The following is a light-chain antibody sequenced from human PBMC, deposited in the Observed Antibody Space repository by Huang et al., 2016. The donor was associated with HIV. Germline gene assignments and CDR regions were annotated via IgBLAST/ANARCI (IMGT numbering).Light chain of an antibody. CDR3: QHYNNWPPSWT. CDR2: GAS. CDR1: QSVNNN. Sequence: EVMMAQSPATLSVSPGERATLSCRASQSVNNNLAWYQHKPGQTPRLLIDGASTRATGIPARFSGSGSGTEFTLTISSLQSEDCAVYYCQHYNNWPPSWTFGQGTKVEIK. J-gene: IGKJ1*01. V-gene: IGKV3-15*01.